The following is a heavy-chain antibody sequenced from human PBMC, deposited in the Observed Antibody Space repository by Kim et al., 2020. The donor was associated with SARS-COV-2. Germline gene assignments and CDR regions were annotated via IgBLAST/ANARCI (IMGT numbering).Heavy chain of an antibody. Sequence: GGSLRLSCAASGFTFSSYAMSWVRQAPGKGLEWVSAISGSGGSTYYADSVKGRFTISRDNSKNTLYLQMNSLGAEDTAVYYCAKPLYGSGSYYDAFDIWSQGTMVTVSS. CDR3: AKPLYGSGSYYDAFDI. J-gene: IGHJ3*02. V-gene: IGHV3-23*01. D-gene: IGHD3-10*01. CDR1: GFTFSSYA. CDR2: ISGSGGST.